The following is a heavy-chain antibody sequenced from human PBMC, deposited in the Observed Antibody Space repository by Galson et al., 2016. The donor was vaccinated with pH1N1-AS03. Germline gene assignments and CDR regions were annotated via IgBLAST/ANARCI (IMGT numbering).Heavy chain of an antibody. CDR1: GFSFRAYW. Sequence: SLRLSCAGSGFSFRAYWMSWVRQAPGKGLEWVANINQDGSEKYYVDSVKGRFIVSRDNAKNSLFLQLNSLRAEDTAIYYCARGTGSPHWFDPWGQGTFVTVSA. J-gene: IGHJ5*02. CDR2: INQDGSEK. V-gene: IGHV3-7*03. D-gene: IGHD3/OR15-3a*01. CDR3: ARGTGSPHWFDP.